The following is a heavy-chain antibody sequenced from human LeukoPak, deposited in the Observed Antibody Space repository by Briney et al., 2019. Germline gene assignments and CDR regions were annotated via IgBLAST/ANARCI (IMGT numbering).Heavy chain of an antibody. CDR3: AKGLVGAPFLDAFDI. CDR1: GFTFDDYA. J-gene: IGHJ3*02. Sequence: GGSLRLSCAASGFTFDDYAMHWVRQAPGKGLEWVSGISWNSGSIGYADSVKGRFTISRDNAKNSLYLQMNSLRAEDTALYYCAKGLVGAPFLDAFDIWGQGTMVTVSS. D-gene: IGHD1-26*01. V-gene: IGHV3-9*01. CDR2: ISWNSGSI.